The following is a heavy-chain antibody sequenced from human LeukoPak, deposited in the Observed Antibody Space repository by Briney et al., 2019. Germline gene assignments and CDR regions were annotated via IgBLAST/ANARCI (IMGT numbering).Heavy chain of an antibody. CDR2: IKQDGSEK. V-gene: IGHV3-7*01. D-gene: IGHD6-13*01. J-gene: IGHJ4*02. Sequence: GGSLRLSCAASGFTLSSYWMSWVRQAPGKGLKWVANIKQDGSEKYYVDSVKGRFTISRDNAKNSLYLQMNSLRAEDTAVYYCARASIAAGPYYFDSWGQGTLVTVSS. CDR3: ARASIAAGPYYFDS. CDR1: GFTLSSYW.